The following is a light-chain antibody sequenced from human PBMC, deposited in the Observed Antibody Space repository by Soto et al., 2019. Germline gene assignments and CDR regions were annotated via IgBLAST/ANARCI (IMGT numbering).Light chain of an antibody. J-gene: IGKJ1*01. CDR1: QAISNY. Sequence: DIELTQSPSSLSASVGDRVTITCRASQAISNYLAWYKQKPGKAPTLLIHAASTLQSGVSSRFSGSGSGTDFTLTISSLKPDDFATYYCQHYNSYSEAFGQGTKVDIK. CDR2: AAS. CDR3: QHYNSYSEA. V-gene: IGKV1-27*01.